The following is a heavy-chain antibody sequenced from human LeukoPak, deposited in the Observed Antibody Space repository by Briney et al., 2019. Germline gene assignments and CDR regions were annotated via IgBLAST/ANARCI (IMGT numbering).Heavy chain of an antibody. CDR1: GYTFTGYY. D-gene: IGHD2-15*01. CDR2: INSNSGGT. Sequence: ASVKVSRKASGYTFTGYYMHWVRPAPGQGLEWMGWINSNSGGTNYAQKFQGRVTMTRDTSIRTAYMELNRLRSDDTAGYYCARLYGSGGSCYLDYWGQGTLVTVSS. CDR3: ARLYGSGGSCYLDY. J-gene: IGHJ4*02. V-gene: IGHV1-2*02.